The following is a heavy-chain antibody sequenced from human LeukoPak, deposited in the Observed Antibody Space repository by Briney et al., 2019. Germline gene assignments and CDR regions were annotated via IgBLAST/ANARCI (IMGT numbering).Heavy chain of an antibody. CDR3: ARVIKDYFDY. Sequence: PGGSLLLSCAASGFTVSSNYMSWVRPAPGKGLEWVSVIYSGGSTYYADSVKGRFTISRDNSKNTLYLQMNSLRAEDTAVYYCARVIKDYFDYWGQGTLVTVSS. J-gene: IGHJ4*02. D-gene: IGHD2/OR15-2a*01. CDR1: GFTVSSNY. V-gene: IGHV3-66*01. CDR2: IYSGGST.